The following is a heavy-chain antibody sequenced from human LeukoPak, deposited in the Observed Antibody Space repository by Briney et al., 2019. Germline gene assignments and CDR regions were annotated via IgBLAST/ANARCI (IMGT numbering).Heavy chain of an antibody. Sequence: SETLSLTCTVSGGSISGYYWSWVRQPPGKGLEWIGYISNGGSSSYNPSLKSRGTMSVDTSKRQFSLNLTSVTAADTAVYYCAGAQRGYTHGYLGGGYFDYWGQGTLVTVFS. CDR3: AGAQRGYTHGYLGGGYFDY. J-gene: IGHJ4*02. D-gene: IGHD5-18*01. V-gene: IGHV4-59*12. CDR1: GGSISGYY. CDR2: ISNGGSS.